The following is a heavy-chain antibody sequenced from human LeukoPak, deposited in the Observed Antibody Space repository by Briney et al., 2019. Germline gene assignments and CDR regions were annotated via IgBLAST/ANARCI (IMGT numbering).Heavy chain of an antibody. Sequence: GGSLRLSCAASGFTLSNYWMHWVRQAPGEGLVWVSRINSDGSSTNYADSAKGRFTISRDNGKNTLYLQMNSLRAEDTAVYYCARARIFSFDSWGQGTLVTVSS. CDR3: ARARIFSFDS. V-gene: IGHV3-74*01. CDR2: INSDGSST. D-gene: IGHD2-21*01. J-gene: IGHJ4*02. CDR1: GFTLSNYW.